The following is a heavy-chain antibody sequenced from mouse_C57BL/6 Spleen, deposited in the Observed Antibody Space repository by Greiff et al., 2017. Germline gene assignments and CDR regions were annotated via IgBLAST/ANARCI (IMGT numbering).Heavy chain of an antibody. Sequence: VQLQQSGAELVKPGASVKISCKASGYAFSSYWMNWVKQRPGKGLEWIGQIYPGDGDTNYNGKFKGKATLTADKSSSTAYMQLSSLTSEDSAVYFCARVQGLRRDFDYWGQGTTLTVSS. J-gene: IGHJ2*01. D-gene: IGHD2-4*01. V-gene: IGHV1-80*01. CDR3: ARVQGLRRDFDY. CDR2: IYPGDGDT. CDR1: GYAFSSYW.